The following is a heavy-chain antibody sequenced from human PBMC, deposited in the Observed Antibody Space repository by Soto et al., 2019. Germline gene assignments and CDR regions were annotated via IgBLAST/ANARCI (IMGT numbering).Heavy chain of an antibody. D-gene: IGHD3-10*01. CDR1: GFTFSSYW. Sequence: EVQLVESGGGLVQPGGSLRLSCAASGFTFSSYWMSWVRQAPGKGLERVANIKQDGSEKYYVDSVKGRFTISRDNAKNSLYVQMNSLRAEDTGVYYCAGWRTYYYGSGSDPLFDCCGQGTVVTVSS. V-gene: IGHV3-7*03. CDR2: IKQDGSEK. J-gene: IGHJ5*01. CDR3: AGWRTYYYGSGSDPLFDC.